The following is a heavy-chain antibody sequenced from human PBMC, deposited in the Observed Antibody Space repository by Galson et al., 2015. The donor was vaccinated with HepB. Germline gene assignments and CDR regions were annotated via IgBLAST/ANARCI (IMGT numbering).Heavy chain of an antibody. Sequence: SLRLSCAASGFTVSNSYMSWVRQAPGKGLEWLSVIYSGGHAFSADAVRGRFTISRDNVRNTMFLQMNSLRAEDMGVYYCVRDSGTYPGYYDFWGQGILVTVSS. J-gene: IGHJ4*02. D-gene: IGHD1-26*01. CDR3: VRDSGTYPGYYDF. CDR2: IYSGGHA. CDR1: GFTVSNSY. V-gene: IGHV3-53*01.